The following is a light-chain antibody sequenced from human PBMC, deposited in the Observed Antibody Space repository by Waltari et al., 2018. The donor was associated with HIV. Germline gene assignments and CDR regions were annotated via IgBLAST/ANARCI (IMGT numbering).Light chain of an antibody. J-gene: IGKJ2*01. CDR2: AAS. CDR3: LQTYSLPYT. V-gene: IGKV1-39*01. CDR1: QDIGFS. Sequence: DIQMTQSPSSLSASAADSVTISCRASQDIGFSVNWFQIRPGGAPKLLIAAASNLQSGVPSRFSGGGFGKQFSLTINVPQSDDFAQYVCLQTYSLPYTFGQGTRLEVK.